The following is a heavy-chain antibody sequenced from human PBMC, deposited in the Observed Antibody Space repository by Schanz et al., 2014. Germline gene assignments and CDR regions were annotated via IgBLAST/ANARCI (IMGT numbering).Heavy chain of an antibody. V-gene: IGHV3-48*01. CDR3: ANNWNLDY. D-gene: IGHD1-20*01. J-gene: IGHJ4*02. Sequence: EVQLVESGGGLVQPGGSLRLSCAASGFGFSSYSMNWVRQAPGKGLEWISYITYNGGTIYYADSVKGRFTISRDNSKNTLCLQMNSLRVEDSAIYYCANNWNLDYWGQGTLVAVSS. CDR2: ITYNGGTI. CDR1: GFGFSSYS.